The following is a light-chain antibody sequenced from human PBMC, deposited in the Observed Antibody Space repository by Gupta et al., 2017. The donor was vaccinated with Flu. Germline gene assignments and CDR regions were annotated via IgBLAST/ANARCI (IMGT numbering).Light chain of an antibody. CDR2: GAS. Sequence: PSSLSASVGDRVTITCQASQDTRNYLNWYQQEPGKAPKLLLSGASNLEPGVPSMFSGSGSGTDFTFTISSLQPADFATYYCQQENNLPATFGHGTKVDIK. J-gene: IGKJ3*01. V-gene: IGKV1-33*01. CDR1: QDTRNY. CDR3: QQENNLPAT.